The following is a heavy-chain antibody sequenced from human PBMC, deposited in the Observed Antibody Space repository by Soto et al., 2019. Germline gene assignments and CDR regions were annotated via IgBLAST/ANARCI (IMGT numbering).Heavy chain of an antibody. CDR3: ARVNGDYDFDF. CDR1: GGSISSDDYY. V-gene: IGHV4-30-4*01. J-gene: IGHJ4*02. Sequence: QVQLQESGPGLVKPSQTLSLTCTVSGGSISSDDYYWSWIRQPPGEDLEWIGYIYYSGSTYYNPSLKSRVTISVDTSKNQFSLKLSSVTAADTAVYYCARVNGDYDFDFWGQGTLVTVSS. CDR2: IYYSGST. D-gene: IGHD4-17*01.